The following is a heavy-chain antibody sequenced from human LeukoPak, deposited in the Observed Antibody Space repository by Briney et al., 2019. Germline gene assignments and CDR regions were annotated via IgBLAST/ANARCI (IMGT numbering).Heavy chain of an antibody. D-gene: IGHD2-15*01. J-gene: IGHJ4*02. CDR1: GGSVSSGSYY. CDR3: ARDHANCSGGSCYLGKFDY. V-gene: IGHV4-61*01. Sequence: SETLSLTCTVSGGSVSSGSYYWSWIRQPPGKGLEWIGYIYYSGSTNYNPSLKSRVTISVDTSKNQFSLKLSSVTAAETAVYYCARDHANCSGGSCYLGKFDYWGQGTLVTVSS. CDR2: IYYSGST.